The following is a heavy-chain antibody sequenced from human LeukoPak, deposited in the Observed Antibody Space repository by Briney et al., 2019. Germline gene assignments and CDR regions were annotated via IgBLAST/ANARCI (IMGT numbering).Heavy chain of an antibody. J-gene: IGHJ5*02. CDR1: GGSISSYY. CDR2: IYTSGST. Sequence: PSETLSLTYTVSGGSISSYYWIWIRQPSGKGLDWIGRIYTSGSTNYHPSLKGRVTMSVDTSKNQFSLKLSSVTAADTAVYYCARDYGSGSYVNWFDPWGQGTLVTVSS. V-gene: IGHV4-4*07. CDR3: ARDYGSGSYVNWFDP. D-gene: IGHD3-10*01.